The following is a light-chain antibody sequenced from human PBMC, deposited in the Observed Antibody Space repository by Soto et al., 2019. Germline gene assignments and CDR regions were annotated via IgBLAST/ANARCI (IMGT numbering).Light chain of an antibody. Sequence: QLVLTQSSSGSASLGSSVKLTCTLSSGHSSYIIAWHQQQPGKAPRYLMKLEGSGSYNKGSGVPDRFSGSSSGADRYLTISNLQFEDEADYYCETWDSNTHVFGGGTKVTVL. CDR1: SGHSSYI. CDR2: LEGSGSY. CDR3: ETWDSNTHV. J-gene: IGLJ3*02. V-gene: IGLV4-60*02.